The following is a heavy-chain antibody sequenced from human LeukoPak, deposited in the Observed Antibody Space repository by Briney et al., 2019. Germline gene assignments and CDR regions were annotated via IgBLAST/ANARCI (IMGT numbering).Heavy chain of an antibody. D-gene: IGHD3-22*01. CDR3: ARGGYYYDSSGYYHDAFDI. V-gene: IGHV3-20*04. CDR2: INWNGGST. CDR1: GFTFDDYG. Sequence: GGSLRLSCAASGFTFDDYGMSWVRHAPGKGLEWVSGINWNGGSTGYADSVKGRFTISRDNAKNSLYLQMNSLRDEDTALYYCARGGYYYDSSGYYHDAFDIWGQGTMVTVSS. J-gene: IGHJ3*02.